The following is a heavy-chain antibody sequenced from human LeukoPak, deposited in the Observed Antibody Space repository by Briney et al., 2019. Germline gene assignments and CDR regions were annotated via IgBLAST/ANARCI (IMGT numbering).Heavy chain of an antibody. V-gene: IGHV1-46*01. J-gene: IGHJ4*02. CDR1: GYIFTDYY. Sequence: ASVKVSCKTSGYIFTDYYIHWVRQAPGQGLEWMGILNSSGGSTTYAQKFQGRITMTRDASTSTVYMELRSLRSEDTAVYYCARDQEGFDYWGQGTLVTVSS. CDR2: LNSSGGST. CDR3: ARDQEGFDY.